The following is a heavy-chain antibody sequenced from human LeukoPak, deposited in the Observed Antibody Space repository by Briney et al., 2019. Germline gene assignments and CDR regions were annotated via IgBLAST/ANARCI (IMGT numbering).Heavy chain of an antibody. V-gene: IGHV1-46*01. CDR3: ARTVGGNSYNCFDY. J-gene: IGHJ4*02. CDR2: INPSGGST. D-gene: IGHD5-18*01. CDR1: GGTFSSYA. Sequence: EASVKVSCKASGGTFSSYAISWVRQAPGQGLEWMGIINPSGGSTTYAQKFQGRVTMTRDTSTSTVYMELGSLRSDDTAVYYCARTVGGNSYNCFDYWGQGTLVTVSS.